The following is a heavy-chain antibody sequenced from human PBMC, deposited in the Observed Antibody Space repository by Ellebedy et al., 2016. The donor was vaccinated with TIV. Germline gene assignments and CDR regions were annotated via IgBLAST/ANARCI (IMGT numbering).Heavy chain of an antibody. CDR3: AKGGSFDI. CDR1: GFTFSNYH. V-gene: IGHV3-30*02. CDR2: MTSNGFNI. D-gene: IGHD3-10*01. Sequence: GESLKISCAASGFTFSNYHMHWVRQAPGKGLEWVALMTSNGFNIFYGDSVKGRFTISRDNSKSTLYLQMNSLRPEDTAVYYCAKGGSFDIWGQGTEVTVSS. J-gene: IGHJ3*02.